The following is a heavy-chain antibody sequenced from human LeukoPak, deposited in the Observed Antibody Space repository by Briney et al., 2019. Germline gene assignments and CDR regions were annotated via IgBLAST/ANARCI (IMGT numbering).Heavy chain of an antibody. CDR2: ISGRGDET. D-gene: IGHD2-15*01. CDR3: AKDTSAWWYHRAYMNV. Sequence: GGSLRLSCEASGFTFSDYAMSWVRQAPGGGLEWVSAISGRGDETFHADSVKGRFTTSRDNSKNTLSLQMSSLRVEDSAVYFCAKDTSAWWYHRAYMNVWGTGTTVTVSS. J-gene: IGHJ6*03. V-gene: IGHV3-23*01. CDR1: GFTFSDYA.